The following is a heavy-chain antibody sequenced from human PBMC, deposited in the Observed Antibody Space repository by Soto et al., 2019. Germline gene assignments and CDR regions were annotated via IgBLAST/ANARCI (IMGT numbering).Heavy chain of an antibody. Sequence: EVKLLESGGGLVQPGGSLRLSCVASGFTYSSYAMSWVRQAPGKGLEWVSTITGGADNTHYADSVKGRFTISRDNSKNTLSLPMDSLRVEDTAVYHCAKGRIAVAAPYNWFDPWGQGTLVTVSS. D-gene: IGHD6-19*01. CDR2: ITGGADNT. CDR1: GFTYSSYA. J-gene: IGHJ5*02. CDR3: AKGRIAVAAPYNWFDP. V-gene: IGHV3-23*01.